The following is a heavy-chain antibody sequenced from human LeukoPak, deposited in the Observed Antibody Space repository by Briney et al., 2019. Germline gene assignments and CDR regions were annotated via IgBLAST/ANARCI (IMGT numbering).Heavy chain of an antibody. CDR2: ISAYNGNT. Sequence: ASVKVSCKASGYTFTSYGISWVRQAPGQGLERMGWISAYNGNTNYAQKLQGRVTMTTDTSTSTAYMELRSLRSDDTAVYYCARDIVVVPAAMDIDYWGQGTLVTVSS. V-gene: IGHV1-18*01. CDR3: ARDIVVVPAAMDIDY. D-gene: IGHD2-2*01. CDR1: GYTFTSYG. J-gene: IGHJ4*02.